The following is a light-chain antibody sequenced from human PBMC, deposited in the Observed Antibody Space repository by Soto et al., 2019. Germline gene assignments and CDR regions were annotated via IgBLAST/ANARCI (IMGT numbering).Light chain of an antibody. J-gene: IGKJ4*01. Sequence: EIVLTQSPATLSLXXXEXXTXSXRSSLSVSSYLAWYQQKPGQAPRLLIYDASNRATGIPARFSGSGSGTDFTLTISSLEPEDFAVYYCQQRSNWPPRALTFGGGTKVDIK. V-gene: IGKV3-11*01. CDR2: DAS. CDR1: LSVSSY. CDR3: QQRSNWPPRALT.